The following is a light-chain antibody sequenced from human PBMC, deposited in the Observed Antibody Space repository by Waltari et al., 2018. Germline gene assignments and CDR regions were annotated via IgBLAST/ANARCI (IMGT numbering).Light chain of an antibody. J-gene: IGKJ2*01. CDR3: QQYNNYPYT. V-gene: IGKV1-5*03. CDR1: QSISSC. CDR2: KAS. Sequence: DIQVTQSPSTLSASLGDRVTITCRASQSISSCLAWYQQKPGKAPKILIKKASSLESGVPSRFTGSGSGTEFTLTISSLQPDDFATYYCQQYNNYPYTFGQGTKLEIK.